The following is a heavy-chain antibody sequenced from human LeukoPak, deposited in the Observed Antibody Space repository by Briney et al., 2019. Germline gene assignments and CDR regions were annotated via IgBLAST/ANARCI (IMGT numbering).Heavy chain of an antibody. J-gene: IGHJ3*02. CDR1: GFTFSSYS. V-gene: IGHV3-21*01. CDR3: AKVCRNRNGFDI. D-gene: IGHD1-1*01. Sequence: GGSLRLSCAASGFTFSSYSMNWVRQAPGKGLEWVSSISSSSSYIYYADSVKGRFTISRDNAKNSLYLQMNSLRAEDTAVYYCAKVCRNRNGFDIWGQGTMVTVSS. CDR2: ISSSSSYI.